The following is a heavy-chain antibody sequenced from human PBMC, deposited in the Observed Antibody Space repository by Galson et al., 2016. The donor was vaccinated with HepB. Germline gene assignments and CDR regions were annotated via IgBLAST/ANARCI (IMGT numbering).Heavy chain of an antibody. CDR1: EFTFNNCP. CDR3: AREWELGDYFDY. CDR2: LSHDGVTK. V-gene: IGHV3-30-3*01. J-gene: IGHJ4*02. D-gene: IGHD1-26*01. Sequence: LRLSCAASEFTFNNCPLHWVRQAPGKGLEWMAVLSHDGVTKFYADSVRARFTISRDKSKTTVYLQMDGLSAEDTAVYYCAREWELGDYFDYWGQGTLVTVSS.